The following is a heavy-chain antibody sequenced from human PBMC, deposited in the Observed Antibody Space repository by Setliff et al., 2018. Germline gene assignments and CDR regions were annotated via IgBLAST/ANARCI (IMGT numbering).Heavy chain of an antibody. CDR2: IYHSGST. J-gene: IGHJ3*02. CDR3: ARMVRGVIGAFDI. D-gene: IGHD3-10*01. Sequence: SETLSLTCNVSGDSISSTYHWGWIRQPPGKGLEWIGSIYHSGSTYYNPSLKSRVTISVDTSKNQFSLKLSSVTAAGTAVYYCARMVRGVIGAFDIWGQGTMVTVSS. CDR1: GDSISSTYH. V-gene: IGHV4-38-2*02.